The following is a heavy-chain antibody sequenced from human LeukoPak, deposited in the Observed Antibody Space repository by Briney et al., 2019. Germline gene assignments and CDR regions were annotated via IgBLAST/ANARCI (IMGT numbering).Heavy chain of an antibody. Sequence: GEALMISCNGSAYSFTSYCIGWVRQMPREGLEWMGFIYPGDSDTRYSPSFQGEVSISADKSISTAYLQWSSLKASDTAMYYCARPSSGSYYHPLNYGGKGPRVTVSS. D-gene: IGHD3-10*01. CDR2: IYPGDSDT. CDR3: ARPSSGSYYHPLNY. CDR1: AYSFTSYC. J-gene: IGHJ4*02. V-gene: IGHV5-51*01.